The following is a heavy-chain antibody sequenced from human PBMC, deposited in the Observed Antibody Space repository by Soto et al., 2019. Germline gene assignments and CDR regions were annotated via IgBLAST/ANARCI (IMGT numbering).Heavy chain of an antibody. V-gene: IGHV4-34*01. Sequence: SETLSLTCAVYGGSFSGYYWSWIRQPPRKGLEWIGEINHSGSTNYNPSLKSRVTISVDTSKNQFSLKLSSVTAADTAVYYCARGGDIVVVPAANYYYYGMDVWGQGTTVTVSS. J-gene: IGHJ6*02. CDR1: GGSFSGYY. CDR3: ARGGDIVVVPAANYYYYGMDV. D-gene: IGHD2-2*01. CDR2: INHSGST.